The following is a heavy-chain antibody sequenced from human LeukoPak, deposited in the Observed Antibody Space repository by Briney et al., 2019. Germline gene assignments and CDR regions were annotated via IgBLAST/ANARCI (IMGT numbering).Heavy chain of an antibody. CDR2: IYYSGST. CDR3: ARTAAAGTTRDAFDI. Sequence: SETLSLTCAVYGGSFSGYYWSWIRQPPGKGLEWIGSIYYSGSTYYNPSLKSRVTMSVDTSKNQFSLKLSSVTAADTAVYYCARTAAAGTTRDAFDIWGQGTMVTVSS. V-gene: IGHV4-34*01. D-gene: IGHD6-13*01. CDR1: GGSFSGYY. J-gene: IGHJ3*02.